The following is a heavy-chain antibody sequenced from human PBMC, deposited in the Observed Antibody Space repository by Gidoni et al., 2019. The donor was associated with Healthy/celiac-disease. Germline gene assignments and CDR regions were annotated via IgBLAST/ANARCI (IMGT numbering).Heavy chain of an antibody. J-gene: IGHJ4*02. CDR3: ARVIVGALYFDY. D-gene: IGHD1-26*01. V-gene: IGHV4-38-2*01. CDR1: GYSISSGSY. Sequence: QVQLQESGPGLVKPSETLSLTCAVSGYSISSGSYWGWIRQPPGKGLEWIGSIYHSGSTYYNPSLKSRVTISLDTSKNQFSLKLSSVTAADTAVYYCARVIVGALYFDYWGQGILVTVSS. CDR2: IYHSGST.